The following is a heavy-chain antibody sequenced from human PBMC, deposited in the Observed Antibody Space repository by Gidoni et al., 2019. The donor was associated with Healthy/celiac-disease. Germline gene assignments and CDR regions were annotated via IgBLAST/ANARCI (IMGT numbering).Heavy chain of an antibody. CDR1: GFTFSSYG. V-gene: IGHV3-30*18. J-gene: IGHJ4*02. CDR2: ISYDGSNK. CDR3: AKDRGGYRENYYFDY. D-gene: IGHD5-12*01. Sequence: QVQLVESGGGVVQPGRYLRLSCAASGFTFSSYGMHWVRQAPGKGLEWVAVISYDGSNKYYADSVKGRFTISRDNSKNTLYLQMNSLRAEDTAVYYCAKDRGGYRENYYFDYWGQGTLVTVSS.